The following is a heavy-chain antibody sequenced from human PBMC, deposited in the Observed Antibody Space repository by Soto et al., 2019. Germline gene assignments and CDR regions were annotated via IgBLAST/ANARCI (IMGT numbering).Heavy chain of an antibody. V-gene: IGHV4-4*07. D-gene: IGHD3-3*01. Sequence: SETLSLTCIVSGGTISGYYWTWIRQPAGKGLEWIGRIYSSGNTKYNPSLQSRVTMSLDTSNNQFSLRLTSVTAADTAVYYCARGQRFSDWFDPWGQGTLVTVSS. CDR3: ARGQRFSDWFDP. J-gene: IGHJ5*02. CDR1: GGTISGYY. CDR2: IYSSGNT.